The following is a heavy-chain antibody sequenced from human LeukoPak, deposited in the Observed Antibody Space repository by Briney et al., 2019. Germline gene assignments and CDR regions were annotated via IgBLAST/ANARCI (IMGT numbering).Heavy chain of an antibody. J-gene: IGHJ3*02. D-gene: IGHD3-16*01. CDR2: INPNSGGT. Sequence: ASVKVSCKASGYTFTGYYMHWVRQAPGQGLEWMGWINPNSGGTNYAQKFQGRVTMTRDTSISTAYMELSRLRSDDTAVYYRARALGPSDAFDIWGQGTMVTVSS. CDR3: ARALGPSDAFDI. V-gene: IGHV1-2*02. CDR1: GYTFTGYY.